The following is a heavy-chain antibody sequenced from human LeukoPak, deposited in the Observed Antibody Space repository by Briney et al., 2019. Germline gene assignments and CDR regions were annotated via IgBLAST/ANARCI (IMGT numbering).Heavy chain of an antibody. CDR3: ARGVGAVAGTENWFDP. J-gene: IGHJ5*02. CDR1: GFTFSSYS. V-gene: IGHV3-21*01. Sequence: GGSLRLSCAASGFTFSSYSMNWVRQAPGKGLEWVSSIGSSSSYIYYADSVKGRFTISRDNAKNSLYLQMNSLRAEDTAVYYCARGVGAVAGTENWFDPWGQGTQVTVSS. D-gene: IGHD6-19*01. CDR2: IGSSSSYI.